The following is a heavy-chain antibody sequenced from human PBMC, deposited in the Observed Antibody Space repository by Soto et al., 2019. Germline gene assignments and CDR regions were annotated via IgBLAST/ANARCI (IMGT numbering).Heavy chain of an antibody. CDR2: ISYDGSNK. Sequence: SLRLSWSASGFTLSSYAMHWVRQAPGKGLEPVAVISYDGSNKYYADSVKCRFTICRDNSKNTLYLQMSSLRAADMAVYYCASYLFARSSNSFDHWRQGIMVIV. V-gene: IGHV3-30-3*01. CDR1: GFTLSSYA. J-gene: IGHJ5*02. CDR3: ASYLFARSSNSFDH.